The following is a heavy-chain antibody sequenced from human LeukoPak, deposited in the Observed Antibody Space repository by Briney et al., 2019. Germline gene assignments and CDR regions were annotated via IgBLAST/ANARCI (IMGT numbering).Heavy chain of an antibody. CDR1: GFTFSSYW. J-gene: IGHJ4*02. Sequence: GGSLRLSCAASGFTFSSYWMHWVRQASGKGLVWVSRINSDGRSTSYADSVKGRFNISRDNAKNTLYLQMNSLRDENTAMYYCARPVCGGDCYPYDYWGQGTLVTVSS. V-gene: IGHV3-74*01. D-gene: IGHD2-21*02. CDR2: INSDGRST. CDR3: ARPVCGGDCYPYDY.